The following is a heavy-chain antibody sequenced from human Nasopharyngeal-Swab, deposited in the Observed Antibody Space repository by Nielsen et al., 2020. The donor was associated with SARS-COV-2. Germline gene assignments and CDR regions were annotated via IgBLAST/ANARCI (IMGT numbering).Heavy chain of an antibody. J-gene: IGHJ4*02. V-gene: IGHV4-39*01. CDR3: ARLDEAGHKAYYFDY. D-gene: IGHD6-13*01. Sequence: GSLRLSCTVSGGSISSSSYYWGWIRQPPGKGLEWIGSIYYSGSTYYNPSLKSRVTISVDTSKNQFSLKLSSVTAADTAVYYCARLDEAGHKAYYFDYWGQGTLVTVSS. CDR2: IYYSGST. CDR1: GGSISSSSYY.